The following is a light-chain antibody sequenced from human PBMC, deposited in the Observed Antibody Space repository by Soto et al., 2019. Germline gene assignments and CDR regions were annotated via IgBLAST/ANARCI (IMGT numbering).Light chain of an antibody. CDR1: EDIGHF. CDR2: AAS. J-gene: IGKJ5*01. V-gene: IGKV1-39*01. CDR3: QQSYSPPPIT. Sequence: DIQMTHSPSTLSGAVGDTVTLTCRASEDIGHFLAWYQQRPGTVPKLLIYAASSLQSGVPSRFGGSGSGTDFTLTISSLQPEDSATYYCQQSYSPPPITFGQGTRLEIK.